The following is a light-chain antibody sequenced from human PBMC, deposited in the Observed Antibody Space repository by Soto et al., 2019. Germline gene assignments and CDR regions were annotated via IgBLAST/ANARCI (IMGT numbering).Light chain of an antibody. CDR2: AAA. CDR1: QGISSW. J-gene: IGKJ4*01. CDR3: QQDNTFPFT. V-gene: IGKV1-12*01. Sequence: DSQMTQSPSSVSASVGDRVTITCRAIQGISSWLAWYQQRPEKAPKLLIYAAASLQSGVPSRFSGSGSGTDFTLTISSLQPEDFATYYCQQDNTFPFTFGGGTKVGIK.